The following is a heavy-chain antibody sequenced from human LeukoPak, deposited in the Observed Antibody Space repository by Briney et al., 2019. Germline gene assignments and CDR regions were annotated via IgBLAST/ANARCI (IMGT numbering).Heavy chain of an antibody. J-gene: IGHJ6*03. Sequence: SETLSLTCTVSGGSVSSGSYYWSWIRQPPGKGLEWIGYIYYTGNTHYSPSLKSRVTMSVDTSKNQFSLKLSSVTAADTAVYYCARDRTSTYYYDSSGSYYYYYYMDVWGKGTTVTVSS. D-gene: IGHD3-22*01. V-gene: IGHV4-61*01. CDR2: IYYTGNT. CDR1: GGSVSSGSYY. CDR3: ARDRTSTYYYDSSGSYYYYYYMDV.